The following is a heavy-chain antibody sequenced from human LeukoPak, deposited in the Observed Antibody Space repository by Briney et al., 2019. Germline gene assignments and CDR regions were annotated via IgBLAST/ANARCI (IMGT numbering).Heavy chain of an antibody. CDR2: VYPGDSDT. V-gene: IGHV5-51*01. CDR1: GYSFTNYW. D-gene: IGHD3-9*01. Sequence: GESLKISCKGSGYSFTNYWIGWVRQMPGKGLQWMGIVYPGDSDTRYSPSFQGQVTVSADKSISTAYLQWSSLKASDTAMYYCASGPGNYAFDIWGQGTMVTVSS. J-gene: IGHJ3*02. CDR3: ASGPGNYAFDI.